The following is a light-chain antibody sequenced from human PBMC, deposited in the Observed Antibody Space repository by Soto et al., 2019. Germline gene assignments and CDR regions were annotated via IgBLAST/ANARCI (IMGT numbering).Light chain of an antibody. V-gene: IGKV1-12*01. CDR2: GIS. CDR1: QGISNW. CDR3: QQANSFPFT. J-gene: IGKJ4*01. Sequence: DLQMTQSPSSVSASVGDSVTITCRASQGISNWLTWYQQKPWKAPKLLIYGISSLHSGVPSRFSGSGSGTDFTITISSLQPEDVATYFCQQANSFPFTFGGGTKVEIK.